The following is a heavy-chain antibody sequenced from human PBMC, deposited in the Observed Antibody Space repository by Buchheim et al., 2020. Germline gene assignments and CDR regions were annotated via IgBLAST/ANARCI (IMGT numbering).Heavy chain of an antibody. D-gene: IGHD3-16*02. CDR3: ARGPNDYVWGSYRSGWFDP. CDR1: GGSISSGGYS. J-gene: IGHJ5*02. V-gene: IGHV4-30-2*01. CDR2: IYHSGST. Sequence: QLQLQESGPGLVKPSQTLSLTCAVSGGSISSGGYSWSWIRQPPGKGLEWIGFIYHSGSTYYNPSLKSRVTLSVDRTKNQCSLKLSSVTAADTAVYYCARGPNDYVWGSYRSGWFDPWGQGTL.